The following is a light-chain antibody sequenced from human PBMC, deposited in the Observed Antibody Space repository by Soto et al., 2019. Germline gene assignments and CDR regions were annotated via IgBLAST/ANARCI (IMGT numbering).Light chain of an antibody. V-gene: IGKV3-11*01. CDR2: DVF. J-gene: IGKJ2*01. CDR3: QQRSNWPYT. Sequence: EIVLTQSPATLSLSPGERATLSCRASQSVSSYLAWYQQKPGQAPRLLLYDVFNRATGIPARFSGSGSGTDFTLTISSLEPEDFAVYYCQQRSNWPYTFGQGTKLEIK. CDR1: QSVSSY.